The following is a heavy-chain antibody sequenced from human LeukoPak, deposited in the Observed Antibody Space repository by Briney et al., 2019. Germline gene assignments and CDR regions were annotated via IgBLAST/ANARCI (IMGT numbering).Heavy chain of an antibody. CDR3: ANHLACGSTCCPSFDY. D-gene: IGHD2-2*01. J-gene: IGHJ4*02. V-gene: IGHV3-33*06. Sequence: GGSLRLSCAPSGFTFSSYGMHWVRQAPGKGLEWVAVMWYDGSNKYYADSVKGRFTISRDNSKNTLYLQMNSLRAEDTAVYYCANHLACGSTCCPSFDYWGQGTLVTVSS. CDR2: MWYDGSNK. CDR1: GFTFSSYG.